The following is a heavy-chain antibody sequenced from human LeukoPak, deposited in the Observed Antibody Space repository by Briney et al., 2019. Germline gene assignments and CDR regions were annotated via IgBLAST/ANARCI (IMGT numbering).Heavy chain of an antibody. D-gene: IGHD5-18*01. CDR1: GFTFSSYA. V-gene: IGHV3-23*01. Sequence: GGSLRLSCAASGFTFSSYAMSWVRQAPGKGLEGVSAISGSGGSTYYADSVKGRFTISRDNSKNTLYLQMNSLRAEDTAVYYCAKVDTAMVKAGHFDYWGQGTLVTVSS. CDR3: AKVDTAMVKAGHFDY. J-gene: IGHJ4*02. CDR2: ISGSGGST.